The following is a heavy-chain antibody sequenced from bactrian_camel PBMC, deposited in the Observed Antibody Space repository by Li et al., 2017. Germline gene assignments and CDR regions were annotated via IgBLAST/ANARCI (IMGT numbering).Heavy chain of an antibody. Sequence: VQLVESGGGLVQPGRSLRLSCAASGLPASGNCVAWFRQTPGNEREVVAGIRIRDGSTDYADSVKGRFTISRDNAKNTLYLQLDSLKTEDTAMYYCARGGGGSYFTEYKYWGQGTQVTVS. V-gene: IGHV3S59*01. CDR2: IRIRDGST. D-gene: IGHD2*01. CDR1: GLPASGNC. J-gene: IGHJ4*01. CDR3: ARGGGGSYFTEYKY.